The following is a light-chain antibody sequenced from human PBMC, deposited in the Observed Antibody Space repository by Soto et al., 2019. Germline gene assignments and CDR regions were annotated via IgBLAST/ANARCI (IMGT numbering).Light chain of an antibody. V-gene: IGKV1-39*01. CDR3: QQSYSTPWT. CDR2: AAS. CDR1: QSISSY. J-gene: IGKJ1*01. Sequence: DIQMTQSPSSLSAYVGDRVTITCRASQSISSYLNWYQQKPGKAPKLLIYAASSLQSGVPSRFSGSGSGTDFTLTISSLQPEDFATYYCQQSYSTPWTFGQGTQVEIK.